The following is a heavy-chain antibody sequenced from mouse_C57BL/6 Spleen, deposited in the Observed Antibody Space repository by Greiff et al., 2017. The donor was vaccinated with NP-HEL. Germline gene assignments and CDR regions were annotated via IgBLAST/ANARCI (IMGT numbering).Heavy chain of an antibody. J-gene: IGHJ2*01. Sequence: VQLKQSGAELVRPGASVTLSCKVSGYTFTDHEMHWVKQTPVHGLEWIGAIDPETGGPAYNQKFKGKAILTADKSSSTAYMELRSLTSEDSAVYYCTKGADWGQGTTLTVSS. CDR1: GYTFTDHE. CDR2: IDPETGGP. CDR3: TKGAD. D-gene: IGHD6-1*01. V-gene: IGHV1-15*01.